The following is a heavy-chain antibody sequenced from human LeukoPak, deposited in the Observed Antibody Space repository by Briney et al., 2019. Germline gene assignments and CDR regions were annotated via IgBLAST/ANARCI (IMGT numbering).Heavy chain of an antibody. D-gene: IGHD4-11*01. J-gene: IGHJ3*02. Sequence: GGSLRLSCAASGFTFSSYGMHWVRQAPGKGLEWVAVIWYDGSNKYYADSVKGRFTISRDNSKNTLYLQMNSLRAEDTAVYYCARDPPYSDYLIGGALNIGAKGKMVPVS. CDR3: ARDPPYSDYLIGGALNI. V-gene: IGHV3-33*01. CDR2: IWYDGSNK. CDR1: GFTFSSYG.